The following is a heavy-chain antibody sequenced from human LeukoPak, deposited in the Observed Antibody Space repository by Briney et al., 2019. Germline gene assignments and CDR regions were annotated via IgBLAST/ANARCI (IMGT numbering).Heavy chain of an antibody. D-gene: IGHD2-21*01. CDR2: ISSSSSTI. Sequence: GGCLRLYCAASGFTFRSYNLNWVRQAPGKGLEGGSYISSSSSTIYYADSVKGRFTISRDNAKNSLYLQMNSLRAEDTAVYYCARGHMLGFLDYWGQGTLVTVSS. CDR1: GFTFRSYN. J-gene: IGHJ4*02. CDR3: ARGHMLGFLDY. V-gene: IGHV3-48*04.